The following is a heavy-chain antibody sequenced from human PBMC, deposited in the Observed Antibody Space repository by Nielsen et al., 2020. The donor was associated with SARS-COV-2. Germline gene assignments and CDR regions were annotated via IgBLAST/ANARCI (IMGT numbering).Heavy chain of an antibody. CDR2: IYYSGST. V-gene: IGHV4-59*01. Sequence: SETLSLTCTVSGGSISSYYWSWIRQPPGKRLEWIRYIYYSGSTHYNPSLKSRVTMSIDTSKNQFSLNLKSVTAADTAVYYCGRAVSGALAFVDYWGQGILVTVSS. J-gene: IGHJ4*02. CDR1: GGSISSYY. CDR3: GRAVSGALAFVDY. D-gene: IGHD2/OR15-2a*01.